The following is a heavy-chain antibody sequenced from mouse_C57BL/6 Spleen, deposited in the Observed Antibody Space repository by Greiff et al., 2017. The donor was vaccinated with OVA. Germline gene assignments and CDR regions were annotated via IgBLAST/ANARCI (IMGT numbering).Heavy chain of an antibody. D-gene: IGHD2-4*01. Sequence: VKLQESGPGLVAPSQSLSISCTVSGFSLTSYGVHWVRQPPGKGLEWLVVIWSDGSTTYNSALKSRLSISKDNSKCQVFLKMNRRQTDDAAVDYCARLGEYDSPFAYWGQGTLVTVSA. V-gene: IGHV2-6*03. J-gene: IGHJ3*01. CDR3: ARLGEYDSPFAY. CDR1: GFSLTSYG. CDR2: IWSDGST.